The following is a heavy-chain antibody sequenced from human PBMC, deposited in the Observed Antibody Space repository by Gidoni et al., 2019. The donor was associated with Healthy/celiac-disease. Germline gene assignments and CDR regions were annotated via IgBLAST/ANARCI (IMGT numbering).Heavy chain of an antibody. J-gene: IGHJ6*04. Sequence: QVQLQQWGAGLLKPSETLSLTCAVYGGSLSGYYWSWIRQPPGKGLEWIGEINHSGSTNYNPSLKSRVTISVDTSKNQFSLKLSSVTAADTAVYYCARDQAAAGSSYYYGMDVWGKGTTVTVSS. CDR1: GGSLSGYY. CDR2: INHSGST. D-gene: IGHD6-13*01. V-gene: IGHV4-34*01. CDR3: ARDQAAAGSSYYYGMDV.